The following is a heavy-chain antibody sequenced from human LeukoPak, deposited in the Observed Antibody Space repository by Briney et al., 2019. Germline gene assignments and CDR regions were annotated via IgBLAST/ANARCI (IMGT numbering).Heavy chain of an antibody. CDR3: ASYRSELTRPFDY. J-gene: IGHJ4*02. V-gene: IGHV3-30-3*01. D-gene: IGHD1-14*01. CDR1: GFTFSSYA. CDR2: ISYDGSNK. Sequence: PGGSLRLSCAASGFTFSSYAMHWVRQAPGKGLEWVAVISYDGSNKYYADSVKGRFTISRDNSKNTLYLLMNSLRAEDTAVYYCASYRSELTRPFDYWGQGTLVTVSS.